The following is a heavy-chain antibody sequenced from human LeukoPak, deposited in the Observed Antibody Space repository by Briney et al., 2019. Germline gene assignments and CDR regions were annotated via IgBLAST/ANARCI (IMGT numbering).Heavy chain of an antibody. J-gene: IGHJ3*02. CDR2: IHYSGST. CDR3: ARGPYSYDSSGAFDI. V-gene: IGHV4-59*08. D-gene: IGHD3-22*01. Sequence: DPSETLSLTCTVSGGSISSYYWSWIRQPPGKGLEWVGYIHYSGSTNYNPSLKSRVTISVDTSKNQFSLKLSSVTAADTAVYFCARGPYSYDSSGAFDIWGQGTMVTVSS. CDR1: GGSISSYY.